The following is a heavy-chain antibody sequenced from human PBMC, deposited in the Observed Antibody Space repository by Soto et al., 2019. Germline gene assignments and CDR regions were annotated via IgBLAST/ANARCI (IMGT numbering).Heavy chain of an antibody. V-gene: IGHV4-39*01. CDR2: IYYSGST. CDR1: GGSISSSSYY. J-gene: IGHJ6*03. Sequence: SETLSLTCTVSGGSISSSSYYWGWIRQPPGKGLEWIGSIYYSGSTYYNPSLKSRVTISVDTSKNQFSLKLSSVTAADTAVYYCASRLGTTSVEYYYMDAWGKGTTVTISS. CDR3: ASRLGTTSVEYYYMDA. D-gene: IGHD2-2*01.